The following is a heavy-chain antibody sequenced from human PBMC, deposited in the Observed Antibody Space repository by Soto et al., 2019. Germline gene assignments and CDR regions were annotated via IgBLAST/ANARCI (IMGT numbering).Heavy chain of an antibody. Sequence: ASVKVSCKASGYTFTSYGISWVRQAPGQGLEWMGRINPKGGSTNYAQKLQGRVTMTTDTSTSTVYMELSSLRSEDTAVYYCARGRALGYCSSTSCYTAFDIWGQGTMVTVSS. CDR2: INPKGGST. CDR1: GYTFTSYG. CDR3: ARGRALGYCSSTSCYTAFDI. J-gene: IGHJ3*02. V-gene: IGHV1-18*01. D-gene: IGHD2-2*02.